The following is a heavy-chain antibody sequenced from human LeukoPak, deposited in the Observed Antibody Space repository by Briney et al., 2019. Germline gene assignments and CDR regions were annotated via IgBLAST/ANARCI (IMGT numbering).Heavy chain of an antibody. D-gene: IGHD3-22*01. J-gene: IGHJ4*02. CDR2: IYTSGST. CDR3: ARGRYDSSGYLSYYFDY. Sequence: PSETLSLTCIVSGGSISSGSYYWSWIRQPAGKGLEWIGRIYTSGSTNYNPSLKSRVTISVDTSKNQFSLKLSSVTAADTAVYYCARGRYDSSGYLSYYFDYWGQGTLVTVSS. V-gene: IGHV4-61*02. CDR1: GGSISSGSYY.